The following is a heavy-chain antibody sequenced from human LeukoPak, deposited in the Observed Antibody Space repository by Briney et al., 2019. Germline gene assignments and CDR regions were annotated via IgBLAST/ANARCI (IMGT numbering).Heavy chain of an antibody. CDR2: IYYSGST. CDR3: ARDRSITMVRGVTFYGMDV. Sequence: SQTLSLTCTVSGVSISSGDYYWSWIRQPPGKGLEWIGYIYYSGSTYYNPSLKSRVTISVDTSKNQFSLKLSSVTAADTAVYYCARDRSITMVRGVTFYGMDVWGQGTTVTVSS. J-gene: IGHJ6*02. CDR1: GVSISSGDYY. D-gene: IGHD3-10*01. V-gene: IGHV4-30-4*08.